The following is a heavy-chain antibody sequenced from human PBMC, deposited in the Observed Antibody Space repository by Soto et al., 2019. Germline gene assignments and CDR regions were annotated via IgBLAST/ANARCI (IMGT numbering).Heavy chain of an antibody. CDR3: ARLDYIWRTDRSLDS. Sequence: SETLSLTCTVSRDSITSYYWSWIRQPPGKGLESVGYVSYSGFTNYNPSLKSRVTISVDTSKNQFSLRLGSVTAADTAVYYCARLDYIWRTDRSLDSWGQGTLVTVSS. V-gene: IGHV4-59*08. D-gene: IGHD3-16*02. J-gene: IGHJ4*02. CDR1: RDSITSYY. CDR2: VSYSGFT.